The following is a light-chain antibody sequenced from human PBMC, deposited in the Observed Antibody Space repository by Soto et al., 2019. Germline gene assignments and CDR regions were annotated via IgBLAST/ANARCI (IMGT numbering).Light chain of an antibody. CDR2: DAS. V-gene: IGKV1-5*01. CDR3: QQYNSYSGT. CDR1: QSLSNW. Sequence: IQMTQSPSTLSASVGDRVTITCRASQSLSNWLAWYQQKPGKAPKLLIYDASSLESGVPSRFSGSGSGTEFTLTISSLQPDDFATYYCQQYNSYSGTFGQGTKVDIK. J-gene: IGKJ1*01.